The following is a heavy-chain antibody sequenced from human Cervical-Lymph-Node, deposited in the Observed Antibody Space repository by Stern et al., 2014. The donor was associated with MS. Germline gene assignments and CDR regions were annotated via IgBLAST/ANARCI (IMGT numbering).Heavy chain of an antibody. J-gene: IGHJ4*02. V-gene: IGHV2-70*01. CDR2: IDWDDDK. CDR1: GVSLISSGMG. D-gene: IGHD5-12*01. Sequence: QVTLRESGPALVRPTQTLTLTCSFSGVSLISSGMGVNWIRQPPGKALEWLALIDWDDDKYYSSSLHPSLTISRDTSKNQVVLTLTNMDPVDAATYFCAAGHGYDLNYWGQGTLVTVSS. CDR3: AAGHGYDLNY.